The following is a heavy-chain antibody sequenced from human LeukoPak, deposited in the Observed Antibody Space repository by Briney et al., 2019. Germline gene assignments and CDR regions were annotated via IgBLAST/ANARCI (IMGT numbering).Heavy chain of an antibody. V-gene: IGHV4-59*01. CDR1: GGSIRSYH. CDR2: IYDSGST. CDR3: AREAYCGGDCYSGFDY. J-gene: IGHJ4*02. Sequence: SETLSLTCTVSGGSIRSYHWSWIRQPPGKRLEWIGYIYDSGSTNYNPSLKSRVTISIDTSKNQFSLKLSSVTAADTAVYYCAREAYCGGDCYSGFDYWGQGTLVTVSS. D-gene: IGHD2-21*02.